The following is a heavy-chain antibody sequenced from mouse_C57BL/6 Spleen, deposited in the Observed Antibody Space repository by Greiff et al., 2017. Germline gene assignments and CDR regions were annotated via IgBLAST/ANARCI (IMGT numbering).Heavy chain of an antibody. CDR3: ARRRYSNWGYAMDY. J-gene: IGHJ4*01. V-gene: IGHV5-9*01. CDR2: ISGGGGNT. Sequence: EVKLMESGGGLVKPGGSLKLSCAASGFTFSSYTMSWVRQTPEKRLAWVATISGGGGNTYYPDSVKGRFTISRDNAKNTLYLQMSSLRSEDTALYYCARRRYSNWGYAMDYWGQGTSVTVSS. D-gene: IGHD2-5*01. CDR1: GFTFSSYT.